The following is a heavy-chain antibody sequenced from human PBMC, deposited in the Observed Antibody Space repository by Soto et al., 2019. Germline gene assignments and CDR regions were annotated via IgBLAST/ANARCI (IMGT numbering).Heavy chain of an antibody. V-gene: IGHV1-3*01. D-gene: IGHD4-17*01. CDR3: ARESTRTTAPDY. CDR1: GYTFTSYS. J-gene: IGHJ4*02. CDR2: FNAGSGNT. Sequence: ASVKVSCKASGYTFTSYSMHWVRQAPGQRLEWMGWFNAGSGNTKYSQKFQGRVTITRDTSATTAYMELSSLRYEDTAVYYCARESTRTTAPDYWGQGTLVTVSS.